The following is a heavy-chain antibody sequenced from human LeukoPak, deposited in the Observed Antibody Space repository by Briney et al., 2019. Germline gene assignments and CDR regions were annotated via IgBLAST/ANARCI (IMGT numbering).Heavy chain of an antibody. CDR2: IYYSGST. Sequence: PSETLSLTCTVSGGSISSYYWSWIRQPPGKGLEWIGYIYYSGSTNYNPSPKSRVTISVDMSKNQFSLKLTSVTAADTAVYYCARVSGYDSWYYFDYWGQGTLVTVSS. D-gene: IGHD6-13*01. J-gene: IGHJ4*02. CDR1: GGSISSYY. CDR3: ARVSGYDSWYYFDY. V-gene: IGHV4-59*01.